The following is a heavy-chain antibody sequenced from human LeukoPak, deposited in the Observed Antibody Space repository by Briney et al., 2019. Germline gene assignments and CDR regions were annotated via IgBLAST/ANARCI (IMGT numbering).Heavy chain of an antibody. V-gene: IGHV3-23*01. CDR1: GFTFSSYA. Sequence: GGSLRLSCAASGFTFSSYAMSWVRQAPGNGLERVSAISGSGGSTYYADSVKGRFTISRDNSKNTLYLQMNSLRAEDTAGYYCAKETDQYYYYGMDVWGQGTTVTVSS. CDR2: ISGSGGST. CDR3: AKETDQYYYYGMDV. J-gene: IGHJ6*02.